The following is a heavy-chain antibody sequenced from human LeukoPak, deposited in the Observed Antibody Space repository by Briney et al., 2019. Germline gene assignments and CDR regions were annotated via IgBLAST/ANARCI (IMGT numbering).Heavy chain of an antibody. CDR3: AKDTSYYDILTGPAHRAFDI. J-gene: IGHJ3*02. V-gene: IGHV3-30*18. CDR2: ISYDGSNK. Sequence: SGGSLRLSCAASGFTFSSYSMNWVRQAPGKGLEWVAVISYDGSNKYYADSVKGRFTISRDNSKNTLYLQMNSLRAEDTAVYYCAKDTSYYDILTGPAHRAFDIWGQGTMVTVSS. CDR1: GFTFSSYS. D-gene: IGHD3-9*01.